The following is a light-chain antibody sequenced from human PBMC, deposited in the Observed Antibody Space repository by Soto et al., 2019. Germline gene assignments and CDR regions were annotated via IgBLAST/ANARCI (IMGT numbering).Light chain of an antibody. CDR1: TSNIGTFY. CDR2: LGD. J-gene: IGLJ1*01. Sequence: QSVLTQPPSASSTPGQTVTISCSGSTSNIGTFYVYWYQHLPGTAPKLLIYLGDQRASGVSDRFSGSKSGTSASLAINWLRSDDEAEYYCSAWDDNLNAYVFGSGTKLTVL. CDR3: SAWDDNLNAYV. V-gene: IGLV1-47*02.